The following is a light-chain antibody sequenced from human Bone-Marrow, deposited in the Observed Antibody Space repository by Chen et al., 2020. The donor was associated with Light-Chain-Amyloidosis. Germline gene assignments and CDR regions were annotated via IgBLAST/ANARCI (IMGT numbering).Light chain of an antibody. V-gene: IGLV3-21*02. CDR2: DDS. Sequence: SYVLTQPSSVSVAPGQTATIAWGGNNIGSTSVHWYQQTPSQAPLLVVYDDSDRPSGIPERLSGSNSGNTAPLTISRVEAGDEADYYCQVWDRSSDRPVFGGGTKLTVL. J-gene: IGLJ3*02. CDR3: QVWDRSSDRPV. CDR1: NIGSTS.